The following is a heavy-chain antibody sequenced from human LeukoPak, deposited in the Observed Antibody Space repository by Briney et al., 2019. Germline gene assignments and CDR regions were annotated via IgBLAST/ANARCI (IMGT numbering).Heavy chain of an antibody. J-gene: IGHJ6*04. CDR1: GGTFSSYA. CDR3: AREGYSYGQEGFYYGMDV. V-gene: IGHV1-69*13. D-gene: IGHD5-18*01. Sequence: SVKVSCKASGGTFSSYAISRVRQAPGQGLEWMGGIIPIFGTANYAQKFQGRVTITADESTSTAYMELSSLRSEDTAVYYCAREGYSYGQEGFYYGMDVWGKGTTVTVSS. CDR2: IIPIFGTA.